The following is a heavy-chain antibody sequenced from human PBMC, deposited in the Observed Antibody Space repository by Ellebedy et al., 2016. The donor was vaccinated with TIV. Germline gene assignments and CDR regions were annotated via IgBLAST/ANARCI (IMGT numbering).Heavy chain of an antibody. V-gene: IGHV4-61*02. CDR3: ARDRDPVAGLNWFDP. D-gene: IGHD6-19*01. J-gene: IGHJ5*02. Sequence: SETLSLXCTVSGGSISSGDYYWSWIRQPAGKGLEWIGRIYTSGSTNYNPSLKSRVTMSVDTSKNQFSLKLSSVTAADTAVYYCARDRDPVAGLNWFDPWGQGTLVTVSS. CDR1: GGSISSGDYY. CDR2: IYTSGST.